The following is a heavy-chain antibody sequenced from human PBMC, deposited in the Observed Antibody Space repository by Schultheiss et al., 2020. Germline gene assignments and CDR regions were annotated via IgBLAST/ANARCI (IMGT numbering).Heavy chain of an antibody. CDR2: IKSKAHGGTA. D-gene: IGHD7-27*01. J-gene: IGHJ3*01. CDR1: GFTFSSYA. Sequence: GGSLRLSCAASGFTFSSYAMSWVRQAPAKGPEWVGRIKSKAHGGTADYAAPVKGRFTISRDDSENTLYMQMNSLRNEDTAVYYCMPDWGIEDAFEVWGQGTMVTVSS. V-gene: IGHV3-15*01. CDR3: MPDWGIEDAFEV.